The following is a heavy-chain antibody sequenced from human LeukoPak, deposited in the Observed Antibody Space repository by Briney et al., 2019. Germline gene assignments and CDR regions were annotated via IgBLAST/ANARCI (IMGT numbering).Heavy chain of an antibody. CDR1: GYTFTSYG. J-gene: IGHJ4*02. CDR2: ISAYNGNT. V-gene: IGHV1-18*01. D-gene: IGHD3-10*01. Sequence: VASVKVSCEASGYTFTSYGISWVRQAPGQGLEWMGWISAYNGNTNYAQKLQGRVTMTTDTSTSTAYMELRSLRSDDTAVYYCARGSRGSGSYSGGWVDYWGQGTLVTVSS. CDR3: ARGSRGSGSYSGGWVDY.